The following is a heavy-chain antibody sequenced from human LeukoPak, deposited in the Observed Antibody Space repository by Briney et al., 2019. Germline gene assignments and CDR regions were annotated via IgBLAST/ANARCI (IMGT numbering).Heavy chain of an antibody. V-gene: IGHV4-61*01. Sequence: SETLSLTCTVSGGSVSSGSYYWSWIRQPPGTGLEWIGYIYYSGSTNYNPSLKSRVTISVDTSKNQFSLKLSSVTAADTAAYYCARGREWSSSWYHDAFDIWGQGTMVTVSS. J-gene: IGHJ3*02. CDR1: GGSVSSGSYY. CDR2: IYYSGST. D-gene: IGHD6-13*01. CDR3: ARGREWSSSWYHDAFDI.